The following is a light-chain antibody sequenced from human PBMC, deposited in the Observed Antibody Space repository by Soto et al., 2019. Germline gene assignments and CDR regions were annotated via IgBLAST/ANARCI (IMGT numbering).Light chain of an antibody. CDR1: QSINAW. CDR3: QQYGSSPYT. CDR2: DVS. Sequence: DIQMTQSPSTLSASVGDRVTITCRASQSINAWLAWYQQKPGKAPKLLIYDVSTLDSGVPSRFSGSASGTEFTLTISSLESDDFAVYYCQQYGSSPYTFGQGTKLEIK. V-gene: IGKV1-5*01. J-gene: IGKJ2*01.